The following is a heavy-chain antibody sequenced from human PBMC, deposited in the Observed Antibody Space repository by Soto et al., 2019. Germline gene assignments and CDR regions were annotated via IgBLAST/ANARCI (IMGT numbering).Heavy chain of an antibody. D-gene: IGHD1-26*01. Sequence: PSETLSLTCTVSGGSISSGGYYWSWIRQHPGKGLEWIGYIYYSGSTYYNPSLKSRVTISVDTSKNQFSLKLSSVTAADTAVYYCARGWWELNHFDYWGQGTLVTVSS. CDR1: GGSISSGGYY. V-gene: IGHV4-31*03. J-gene: IGHJ4*02. CDR3: ARGWWELNHFDY. CDR2: IYYSGST.